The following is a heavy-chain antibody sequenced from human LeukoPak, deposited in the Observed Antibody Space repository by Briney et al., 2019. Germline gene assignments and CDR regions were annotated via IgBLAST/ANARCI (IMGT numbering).Heavy chain of an antibody. CDR2: INWNGGYT. CDR1: GFIFDDHG. CDR3: ATAAAYSYGSGSYYRNPFDY. D-gene: IGHD3-10*01. J-gene: IGHJ4*02. Sequence: GGSLRLSCAASGFIFDDHGMNWVRQTPGRGLEWGAGINWNGGYTGYVEYVKGRCTISRDNAKNTLSLKINSLRAEATAVYSCATAAAYSYGSGSYYRNPFDYWGQGTLVTVSS. V-gene: IGHV3-20*04.